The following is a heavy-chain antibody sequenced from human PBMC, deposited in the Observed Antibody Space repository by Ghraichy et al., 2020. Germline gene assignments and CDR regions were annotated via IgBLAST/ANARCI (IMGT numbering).Heavy chain of an antibody. D-gene: IGHD3-22*01. CDR1: GGSISNSNYY. J-gene: IGHJ3*02. CDR2: IYYSGST. V-gene: IGHV4-39*07. CDR3: ARGGTYYYDSSGYI. Sequence: SETLSLTCSVSGGSISNSNYYWGWIRQPPGKGLEWIGSIYYSGSTHYNPSFKSRVTISVDTSKNQFSLKLTSVTAADTAVYYCARGGTYYYDSSGYIWGQGTMVTVSS.